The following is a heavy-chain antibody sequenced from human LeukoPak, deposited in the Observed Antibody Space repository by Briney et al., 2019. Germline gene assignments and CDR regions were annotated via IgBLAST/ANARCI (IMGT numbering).Heavy chain of an antibody. V-gene: IGHV4-61*01. CDR2: IYYSGST. Sequence: SDTLSLTCTVSGGSVSSGSYYWSWIRQPPGRGLEWIGYIYYSGSTNYHRSLKSRVTISVDTSKSQFSLKLSSVTAADTDVYYCARGKRGYSYGYKEIVYWGQGTLVTVSS. J-gene: IGHJ4*02. D-gene: IGHD5-18*01. CDR3: ARGKRGYSYGYKEIVY. CDR1: GGSVSSGSYY.